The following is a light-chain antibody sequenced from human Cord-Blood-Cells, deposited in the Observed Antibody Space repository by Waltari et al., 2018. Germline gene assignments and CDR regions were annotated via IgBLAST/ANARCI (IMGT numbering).Light chain of an antibody. CDR3: QQYDNLSLT. Sequence: DIQMTQSPSSLSASVGDRVTITCQASQDLSNYLNWYQQKPGKAPKRLIYDASKLETGVPSRFSGSGSGTDFTFTISSLQPEDIATYYCQQYDNLSLTFGGGTKVEIK. J-gene: IGKJ4*01. CDR2: DAS. CDR1: QDLSNY. V-gene: IGKV1-33*01.